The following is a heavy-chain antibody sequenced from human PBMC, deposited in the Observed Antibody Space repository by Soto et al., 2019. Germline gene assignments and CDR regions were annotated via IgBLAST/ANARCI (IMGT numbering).Heavy chain of an antibody. Sequence: GGSLRLSCAASGFTFSSYAMSWGRQAQGKGLEWVSAISGSGGSTYFADSVKGRFTISRDNSKNKLYLQMNSLRAEDKAVYYCAKEPITGTTLYRWGQGTLVTVSS. D-gene: IGHD1-7*01. CDR3: AKEPITGTTLYR. J-gene: IGHJ5*02. V-gene: IGHV3-23*01. CDR1: GFTFSSYA. CDR2: ISGSGGST.